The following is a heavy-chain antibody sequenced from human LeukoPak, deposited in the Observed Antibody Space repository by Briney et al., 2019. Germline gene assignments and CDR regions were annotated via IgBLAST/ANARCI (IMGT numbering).Heavy chain of an antibody. J-gene: IGHJ4*02. CDR2: IYTSGST. D-gene: IGHD3-10*01. Sequence: SETLSLTCTVSGGSISSYYWSWIRQPAGKGLEWIGRIYTSGSTNYNPSLKSRVTMSVDTSKNQFSLKLSSVTAADTAVYYCARDTYYYGSGSYRLDYWGQGTLVTVSS. CDR3: ARDTYYYGSGSYRLDY. CDR1: GGSISSYY. V-gene: IGHV4-4*07.